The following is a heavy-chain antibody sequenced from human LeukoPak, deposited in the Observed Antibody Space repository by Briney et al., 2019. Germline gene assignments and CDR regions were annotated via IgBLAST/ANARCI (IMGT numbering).Heavy chain of an antibody. CDR2: IYYSGST. V-gene: IGHV4-31*03. J-gene: IGHJ4*02. CDR3: AREVPGPTYYYDSSGFDY. Sequence: PSETLSLTCTVSGGSISSGGYYWSWIRQHPGKGLEWIGYIYYSGSTYYNPPLKSRVTISVDTSKNQFSLKLSSVTAADTAVYYCAREVPGPTYYYDSSGFDYWGQGTLVTVSS. D-gene: IGHD3-22*01. CDR1: GGSISSGGYY.